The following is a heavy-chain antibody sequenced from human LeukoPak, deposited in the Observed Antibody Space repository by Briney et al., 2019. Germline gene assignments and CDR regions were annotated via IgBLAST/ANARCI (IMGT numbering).Heavy chain of an antibody. J-gene: IGHJ6*02. CDR1: GGSISSGDYY. V-gene: IGHV4-30-4*01. D-gene: IGHD4-17*01. CDR2: IYYSGST. Sequence: SETLSLTCTVSGGSISSGDYYWRWIRQPPGKGLEWIGYIYYSGSTYCNPSLKSRVTMSVDTSKSQFSLKLSSVTAADTAVYYCARVGSGDYAPGYYYYGMDVWGQGTTVTVSS. CDR3: ARVGSGDYAPGYYYYGMDV.